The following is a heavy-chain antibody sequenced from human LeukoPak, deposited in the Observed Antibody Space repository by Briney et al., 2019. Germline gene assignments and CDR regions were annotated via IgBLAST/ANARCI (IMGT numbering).Heavy chain of an antibody. V-gene: IGHV3-7*03. D-gene: IGHD3-10*01. CDR1: GFTFSSYW. Sequence: PGGSLRLSCAASGFTFSSYWMSWVRQAPGKGLEWVANIKQDGSEKYYVDSVKGRFTISRDNAKNSVYLQMNSLRAEDTAVYYCARAYGSGSPDYWGQGTLVTVSS. CDR2: IKQDGSEK. CDR3: ARAYGSGSPDY. J-gene: IGHJ4*02.